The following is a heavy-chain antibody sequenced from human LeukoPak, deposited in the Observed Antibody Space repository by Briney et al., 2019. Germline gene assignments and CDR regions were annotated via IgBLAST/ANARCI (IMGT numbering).Heavy chain of an antibody. V-gene: IGHV4-59*07. D-gene: IGHD1-7*01. CDR3: ARTNYGPFSY. CDR2: VYYSGDT. Sequence: SDTLSLTCTVSGGSISGHYWSWIRQTPGKGLEWIGNVYYSGDTEYNPSHKTRVTFSVDTSKNQFSMKLRSVTAADTGIYYCARTNYGPFSYWGRGTLVTV. CDR1: GGSISGHY. J-gene: IGHJ4*02.